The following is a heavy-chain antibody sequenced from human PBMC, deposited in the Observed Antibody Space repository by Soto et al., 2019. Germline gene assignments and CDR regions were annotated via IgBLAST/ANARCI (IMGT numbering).Heavy chain of an antibody. V-gene: IGHV4-30-2*01. CDR2: IYHSGST. D-gene: IGHD2-15*01. CDR1: GGSISSGGYS. CDR3: ARCSGGSCYSGYFDY. Sequence: QLQLQESGSGLVKPSQTLSLTCAVSGGSISSGGYSWSWIRQPPGKGLEWIGYIYHSGSTYYNPSLKSRVTISVDRSKNQFSLKLSSVTAADTAVYYCARCSGGSCYSGYFDYWGQGTLVTVSS. J-gene: IGHJ4*02.